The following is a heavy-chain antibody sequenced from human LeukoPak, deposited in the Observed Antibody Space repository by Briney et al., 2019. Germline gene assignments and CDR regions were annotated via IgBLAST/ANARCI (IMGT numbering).Heavy chain of an antibody. Sequence: PSETLSLTCAVYGGSLSGYYWSWIRQPPGKGLEWIGEINHSGSTNYNPSLKSRVTISVDTSKNQFSLKLSSVTAADTAVYYCARGRGYSYGYAYYYYGMDVWGQETTVTVSS. CDR2: INHSGST. J-gene: IGHJ6*02. CDR1: GGSLSGYY. V-gene: IGHV4-34*01. CDR3: ARGRGYSYGYAYYYYGMDV. D-gene: IGHD5-18*01.